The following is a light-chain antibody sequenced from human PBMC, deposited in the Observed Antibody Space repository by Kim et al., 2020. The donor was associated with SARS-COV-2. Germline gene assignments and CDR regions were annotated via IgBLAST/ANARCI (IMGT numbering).Light chain of an antibody. Sequence: PGQTARITCSGDALAKQYAYWYQQKPGQAPVVVMYKDSERPSGIPERFSGSSSGTTVTLTISGVQAEDEADYYCQSTDSSGTYVVFGGGTKLTVL. J-gene: IGLJ2*01. CDR1: ALAKQY. CDR3: QSTDSSGTYVV. CDR2: KDS. V-gene: IGLV3-25*03.